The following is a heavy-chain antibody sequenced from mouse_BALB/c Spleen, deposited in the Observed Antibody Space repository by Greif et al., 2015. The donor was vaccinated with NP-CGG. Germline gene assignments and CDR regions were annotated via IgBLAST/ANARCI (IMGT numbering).Heavy chain of an antibody. V-gene: IGHV2-9*02. D-gene: IGHD1-1*01. CDR1: GFSLTSYG. Sequence: VQLQQPGPGLVAPSQSLSITCTVSGFSLTSYGVHWVRQPPGKGLEWLGVIWAGGSTNYNSALMSRLSISKDNSKSQVFLKMNSLQTDDTAMYYCARDGITTVYYAMDYWGQGTSVTVSS. CDR2: IWAGGST. CDR3: ARDGITTVYYAMDY. J-gene: IGHJ4*01.